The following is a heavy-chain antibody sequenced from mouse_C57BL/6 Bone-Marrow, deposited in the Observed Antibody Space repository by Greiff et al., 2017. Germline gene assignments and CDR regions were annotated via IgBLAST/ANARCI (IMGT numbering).Heavy chain of an antibody. CDR3: ARKGHYYGSSYGY. V-gene: IGHV1-55*01. D-gene: IGHD1-1*01. CDR2: IYPGSGST. Sequence: QVQLQQPGAELVKPGASVKMSCKASGYTFTSYWITWVKQRPGQGLEWIGDIYPGSGSTNYNEKFKSKATLTVDTSSSTAYRQLSSLTSEDSAVYYCARKGHYYGSSYGYWGQGTTLTVSS. J-gene: IGHJ2*01. CDR1: GYTFTSYW.